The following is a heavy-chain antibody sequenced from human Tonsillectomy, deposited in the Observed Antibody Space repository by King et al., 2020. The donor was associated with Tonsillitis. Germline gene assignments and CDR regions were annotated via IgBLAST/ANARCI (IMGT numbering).Heavy chain of an antibody. CDR3: ARDEKTVAALIDY. Sequence: VQLVESGGGLVKPGGSLRLSCAASGFTFSSYSMNWVRQAPGKGLELVSSISSSSSYIYYADSVKGRFTISRDNAKNSLYLQMNSLRAEDTAVYYCARDEKTVAALIDYWGQGTLVTVSS. D-gene: IGHD6-19*01. J-gene: IGHJ4*02. CDR2: ISSSSSYI. CDR1: GFTFSSYS. V-gene: IGHV3-21*01.